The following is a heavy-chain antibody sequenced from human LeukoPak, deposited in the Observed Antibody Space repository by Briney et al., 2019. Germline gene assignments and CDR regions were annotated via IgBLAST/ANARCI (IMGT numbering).Heavy chain of an antibody. CDR1: GFSFSSYG. J-gene: IGHJ5*02. Sequence: HPGGSLRLSCAASGFSFSSYGMHWVRQAPGKGLEWVAVISYDGSNKYYADSVKGRFTISRDNSKNTLYLQMNSLRVEDTAVYYCAKAGGRVQTPFDPWGQGTLVTVSS. CDR2: ISYDGSNK. V-gene: IGHV3-30*18. CDR3: AKAGGRVQTPFDP. D-gene: IGHD2-8*02.